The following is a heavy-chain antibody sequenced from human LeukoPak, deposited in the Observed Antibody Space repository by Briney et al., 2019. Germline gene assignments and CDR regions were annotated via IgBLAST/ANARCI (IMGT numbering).Heavy chain of an antibody. J-gene: IGHJ4*02. CDR3: EATRGFGAFDY. CDR1: GGTFSIYA. V-gene: IGHV1-69*01. Sequence: ASVRVSCKASGGTFSIYAISWVRQAPGQGLEWMGGIIPIFGTANYAQKFQGRVTITADESTSTAYMELSSLRSEDTAVYYCEATRGFGAFDYWGQGTLVTVSS. D-gene: IGHD5-12*01. CDR2: IIPIFGTA.